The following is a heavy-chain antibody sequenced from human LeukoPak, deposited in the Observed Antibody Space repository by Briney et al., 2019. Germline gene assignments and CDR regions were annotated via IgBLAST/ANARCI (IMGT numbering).Heavy chain of an antibody. CDR1: GYTFISYA. V-gene: IGHV1-3*03. D-gene: IGHD3-22*01. CDR3: ARGAPGGDDSSGYHSLLYYFDY. J-gene: IGHJ4*02. CDR2: INAGNDDT. Sequence: GASVKVSCKASGYTFISYAMHWVRQAPGQRLEWMGWINAGNDDTKYPQEFQGRVTITRDTSASTVYMELSSLRSEDMAVYYCARGAPGGDDSSGYHSLLYYFDYWGQGTLVTVSS.